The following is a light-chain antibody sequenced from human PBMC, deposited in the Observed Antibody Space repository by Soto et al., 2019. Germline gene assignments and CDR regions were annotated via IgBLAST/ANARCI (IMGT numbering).Light chain of an antibody. J-gene: IGLJ2*01. V-gene: IGLV2-23*01. CDR1: SSDVGSYNL. CDR3: CSFALINTLV. CDR2: EGS. Sequence: QSVLTQPASVSGSPGQSITISCTGTSSDVGSYNLVSWYQQLPGKAPKLVIYEGSKRPSGVSDRFSGSKSGNTASLTISGLQAEDEADYYCCSFALINTLVFGGGTKVTVL.